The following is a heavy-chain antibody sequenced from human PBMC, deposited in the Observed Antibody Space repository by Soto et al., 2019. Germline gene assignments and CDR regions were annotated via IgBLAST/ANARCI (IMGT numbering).Heavy chain of an antibody. CDR2: ISSNRSKI. V-gene: IGHV3-64D*08. CDR3: VKVYSSGWSPFDY. J-gene: IGHJ4*02. Sequence: GGSLRLSCAASGFTFSSYSMNWVRQAPGKGLEWVSAISSNRSKIYYADSAKGRFSISRDNFKNILYLQMSSLRAEDTAVYYCVKVYSSGWSPFDYWGQGTLVTVSS. D-gene: IGHD6-19*01. CDR1: GFTFSSYS.